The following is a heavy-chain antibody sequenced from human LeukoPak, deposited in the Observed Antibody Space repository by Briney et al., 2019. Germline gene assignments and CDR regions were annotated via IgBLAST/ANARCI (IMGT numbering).Heavy chain of an antibody. CDR1: GFTFSNRG. V-gene: IGHV3-30*02. J-gene: IGHJ4*02. D-gene: IGHD5-18*01. CDR3: GKDLSYGPDY. CDR2: IRFDGNPT. Sequence: GGSLRLSCAASGFTFSNRGMHWVRQAPGKGLEWLSFIRFDGNPTYSADSVKGRFTISRDNSKNTVYLQMNSLRVEDTAVYYCGKDLSYGPDYWGQGTLVTVSS.